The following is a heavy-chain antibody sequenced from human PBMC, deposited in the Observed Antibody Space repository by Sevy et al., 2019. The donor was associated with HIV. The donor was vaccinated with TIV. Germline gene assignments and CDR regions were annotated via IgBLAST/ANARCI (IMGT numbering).Heavy chain of an antibody. CDR2: IRSKANSYAT. V-gene: IGHV3-73*01. CDR3: TRRTYYYGSGSPYYYGMDV. J-gene: IGHJ6*02. CDR1: GFTFSGSA. D-gene: IGHD3-10*01. Sequence: GGSLRLSCAASGFTFSGSAMHWVRQASGKGLEWVGRIRSKANSYATAYAASVKGRFTISREDSKNTAYLQMNSLKTEDTAVYYCTRRTYYYGSGSPYYYGMDVWGQGTTVTVSS.